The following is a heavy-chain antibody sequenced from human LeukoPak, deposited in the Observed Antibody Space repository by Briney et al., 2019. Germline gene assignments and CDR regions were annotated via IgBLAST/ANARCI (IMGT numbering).Heavy chain of an antibody. CDR2: INLNSGGT. Sequence: ASVTVSCKASGYTFTDYYMHWVRQAPGQGLEWMGWINLNSGGTNYAQKFQGRVTMTRDTSISTAYMELSRLRSDDTAVYYCAGDFVTVTTRPLDPWGQGTLVTVSS. J-gene: IGHJ5*02. CDR3: AGDFVTVTTRPLDP. V-gene: IGHV1-2*02. CDR1: GYTFTDYY. D-gene: IGHD4-17*01.